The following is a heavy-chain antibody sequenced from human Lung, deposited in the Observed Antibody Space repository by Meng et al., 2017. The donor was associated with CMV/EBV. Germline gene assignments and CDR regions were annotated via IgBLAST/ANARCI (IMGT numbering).Heavy chain of an antibody. CDR1: GFTFSSYA. CDR2: ISYDGSNK. D-gene: IGHD3-3*01. J-gene: IGHJ6*01. Sequence: GGSXRLXCAASGFTFSSYAMPWVRQAPGKGLEWVAVISYDGSNKYYADSVKGRFTISRDNSKNTLYLQMNSLRAEDTAVYYCARDPLSSRYYDFWCGYEGYYYYGMDVWXQGXTVTVSS. CDR3: ARDPLSSRYYDFWCGYEGYYYYGMDV. V-gene: IGHV3-30-3*01.